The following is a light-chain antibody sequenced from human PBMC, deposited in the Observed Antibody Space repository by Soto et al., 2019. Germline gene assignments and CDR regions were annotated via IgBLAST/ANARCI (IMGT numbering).Light chain of an antibody. Sequence: DIVLTQSPGTLSVSPGERATLSCRASQTISSHYLAWYQQKPGQTPRLLIFGASSRATGIPDRFSGRGSGIDFTLTISRLEPEDSAVYYCQHFGTSSSTFGQGTKVEIK. J-gene: IGKJ2*01. CDR1: QTISSHY. CDR3: QHFGTSSST. V-gene: IGKV3-20*01. CDR2: GAS.